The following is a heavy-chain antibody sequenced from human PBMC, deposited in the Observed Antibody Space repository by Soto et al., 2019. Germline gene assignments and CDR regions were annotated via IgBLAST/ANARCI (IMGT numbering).Heavy chain of an antibody. CDR1: GDSVSSNSAA. J-gene: IGHJ4*01. CDR3: ARGSITMVRGVILWTYYFDY. V-gene: IGHV6-1*01. Sequence: SQTLSLTCAISGDSVSSNSAAWNWIRQSPSRGLEWLGRTYYRSKWYNDYAVSVKSRITINPDTSKNQFSLQLNSVTPEDTAVYYCARGSITMVRGVILWTYYFDYWGHVTLVPVSP. CDR2: TYYRSKWYN. D-gene: IGHD3-10*01.